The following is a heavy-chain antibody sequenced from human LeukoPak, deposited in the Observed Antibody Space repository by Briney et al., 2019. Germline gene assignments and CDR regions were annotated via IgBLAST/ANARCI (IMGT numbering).Heavy chain of an antibody. V-gene: IGHV4-59*08. CDR3: ARHAYYYDRSGSYEAFDI. CDR1: GGSISTYY. J-gene: IGHJ3*02. CDR2: MYYSGST. Sequence: SETLSLTCTVSGGSISTYYWSWIRQPPGKGLEWIGSMYYSGSTNYKPSFKSRVTISVDTSKNQFSLKLSSVTAADTAVYYCARHAYYYDRSGSYEAFDIWGQGTMVTVSS. D-gene: IGHD3-22*01.